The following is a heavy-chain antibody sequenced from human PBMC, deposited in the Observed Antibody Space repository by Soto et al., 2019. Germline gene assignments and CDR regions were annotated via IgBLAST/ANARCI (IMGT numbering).Heavy chain of an antibody. CDR1: GGSISSGGYY. D-gene: IGHD3-3*01. V-gene: IGHV4-31*03. CDR2: IYYSGST. CDR3: ARALYYDFWGGRRNWFDP. J-gene: IGHJ5*02. Sequence: SETLSLTCTVSGGSISSGGYYWIWIRQDPGKGLEWIGYIYYSGSTYYNPSLKSRVTISVDTSKNQFSLKLSSVTAADTAVYYCARALYYDFWGGRRNWFDPWGQGTLVTVST.